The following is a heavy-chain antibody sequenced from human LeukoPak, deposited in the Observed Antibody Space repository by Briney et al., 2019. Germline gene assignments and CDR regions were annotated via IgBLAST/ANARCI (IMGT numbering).Heavy chain of an antibody. Sequence: GESLKISCKGSGYSFTSYWIGWLRHMPGKGLEWMGIIYPGDSDTRYSPSFQGQVTISADKSISTAYLQWSSLKASDTAMYYCARGGGTDLRFLEWLLSNDAFDIWGQGTMVIVSS. J-gene: IGHJ3*02. CDR3: ARGGGTDLRFLEWLLSNDAFDI. D-gene: IGHD3-3*01. V-gene: IGHV5-51*01. CDR2: IYPGDSDT. CDR1: GYSFTSYW.